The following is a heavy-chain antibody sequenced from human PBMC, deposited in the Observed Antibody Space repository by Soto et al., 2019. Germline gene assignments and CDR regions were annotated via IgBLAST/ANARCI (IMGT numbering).Heavy chain of an antibody. D-gene: IGHD6-13*01. J-gene: IGHJ4*02. CDR1: GIIVSDTW. CDR3: AKVPAGNVYY. CDR2: ISGSGGST. V-gene: IGHV3-23*01. Sequence: GGSLRLSCAASGIIVSDTWMNWVRQAPGKGLEWVSAISGSGGSTYYADSVKGRFTISRDNSKNTLYLQMNSLRAEDTAVYYCAKVPAGNVYYWGQGTLVTVSS.